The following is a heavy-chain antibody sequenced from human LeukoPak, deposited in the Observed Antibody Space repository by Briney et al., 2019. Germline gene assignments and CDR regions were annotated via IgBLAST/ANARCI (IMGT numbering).Heavy chain of an antibody. J-gene: IGHJ4*02. CDR2: ISASGSNT. CDR3: VKAAVPDVKYYFDH. CDR1: GFTLSSYD. V-gene: IGHV3-23*01. D-gene: IGHD3-10*01. Sequence: GGSLRLSCAPSGFTLSSYDMSWVRQVPRKGLEWVSGISASGSNTYYSDSVKGRATISRDHSQNTLPLQMNTLRAEDTAVYYCVKAAVPDVKYYFDHWGQGTLVTVSS.